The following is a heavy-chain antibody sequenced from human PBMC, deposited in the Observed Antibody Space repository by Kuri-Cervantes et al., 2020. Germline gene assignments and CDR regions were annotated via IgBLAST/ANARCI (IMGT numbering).Heavy chain of an antibody. D-gene: IGHD4-11*01. Sequence: SETLSLTCTVSGGSISSGSYYWGWIRQPPGKGLEWIGSIYYSGSTYYNPSLKSRVTISVDTSKNQFSLKLSSVTAADTAVYYCARDYSNEAFDIWGQGTMVTVSS. CDR2: IYYSGST. J-gene: IGHJ3*02. CDR3: ARDYSNEAFDI. CDR1: GGSISSGSYY. V-gene: IGHV4-39*07.